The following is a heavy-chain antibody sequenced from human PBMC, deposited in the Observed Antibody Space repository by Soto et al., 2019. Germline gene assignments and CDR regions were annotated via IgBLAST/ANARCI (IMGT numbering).Heavy chain of an antibody. D-gene: IGHD6-19*01. CDR2: INSDGSSI. Sequence: GGSLRLSCAASGFTFSSYWMHWVRQAPGKGLVWVSRINSDGSSISYADSVKGRFTISRDNAKNTLYLQMNSLRVEDTAVYYCARGTGYSSGWRQDYWGQGTLVTVSS. J-gene: IGHJ4*02. V-gene: IGHV3-74*01. CDR3: ARGTGYSSGWRQDY. CDR1: GFTFSSYW.